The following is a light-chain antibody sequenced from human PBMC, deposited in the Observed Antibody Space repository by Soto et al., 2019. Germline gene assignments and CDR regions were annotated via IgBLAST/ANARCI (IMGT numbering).Light chain of an antibody. CDR2: EVS. V-gene: IGLV2-14*01. CDR1: SSDVGRYNY. Sequence: QSALTQPASVSGSPGESITIPCSGTSSDVGRYNYVSWYQQHPGKAPKLLIYEVSNRPSGVSNRLSGSKSGNTASLTISGLQAEGEADYYCTSYTRNSTVAIGGGTKLTVL. CDR3: TSYTRNSTVA. J-gene: IGLJ2*01.